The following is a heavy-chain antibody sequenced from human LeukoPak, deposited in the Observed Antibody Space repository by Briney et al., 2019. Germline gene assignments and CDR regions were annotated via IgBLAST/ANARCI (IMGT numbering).Heavy chain of an antibody. V-gene: IGHV4-38-2*02. D-gene: IGHD6-6*01. CDR1: GYSISGGYY. CDR3: ARDQSSIAARPERENNWFDP. J-gene: IGHJ5*02. Sequence: SETLSLTCTVSGYSISGGYYWGWIRQPPGKGLEWIGSIYHSGSTYYNPSLKSRVTISVDTSKNQFSLKLSSVTAADTAVYYCARDQSSIAARPERENNWFDPWGQGTLVTVSS. CDR2: IYHSGST.